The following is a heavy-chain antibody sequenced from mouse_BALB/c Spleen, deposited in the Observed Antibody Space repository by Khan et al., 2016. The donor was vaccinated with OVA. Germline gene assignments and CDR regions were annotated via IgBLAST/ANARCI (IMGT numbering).Heavy chain of an antibody. J-gene: IGHJ4*01. V-gene: IGHV9-3-1*01. Sequence: QIQLVQSGPELKKPGETVKISCKASGYTFTNYGLNWVKQAPGKGLQWMGWINTNTGEPTYAVDFKGRFAFSLDTSASTAYLQINYLKNEDTATYLCARPPYFSYVMVYWGQGTSVTVSS. CDR1: GYTFTNYG. D-gene: IGHD2-10*01. CDR3: ARPPYFSYVMVY. CDR2: INTNTGEP.